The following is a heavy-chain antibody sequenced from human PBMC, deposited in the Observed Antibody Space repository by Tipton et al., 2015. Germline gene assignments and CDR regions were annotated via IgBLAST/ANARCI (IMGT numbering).Heavy chain of an antibody. CDR2: IEQDGSEK. CDR3: ARAYYDRSGYFISYFDY. CDR1: GFTFNRYW. V-gene: IGHV3-7*01. Sequence: SLRLSCAASGFTFNRYWMTWVRQSPGKGLDWVANIEQDGSEKYYVDSVKGRFTISRDNAKNSLYLQMDSLTAEDTAVYYCARAYYDRSGYFISYFDYWGQGTLVTVSS. D-gene: IGHD3-22*01. J-gene: IGHJ4*02.